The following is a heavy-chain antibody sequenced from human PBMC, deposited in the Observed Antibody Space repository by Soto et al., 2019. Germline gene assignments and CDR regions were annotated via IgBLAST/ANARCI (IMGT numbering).Heavy chain of an antibody. Sequence: SETLSLTCTVSGGSISSYYWSWIRQPPGKGLEWIGYIYYSGSTNYNPSLKSRVTISVDTSKNQFSLKLSSVTAADTAVYYCARARTLWFGEQRNPDAFDIWGQGTMVTVSS. CDR1: GGSISSYY. J-gene: IGHJ3*02. V-gene: IGHV4-59*01. CDR3: ARARTLWFGEQRNPDAFDI. D-gene: IGHD3-10*01. CDR2: IYYSGST.